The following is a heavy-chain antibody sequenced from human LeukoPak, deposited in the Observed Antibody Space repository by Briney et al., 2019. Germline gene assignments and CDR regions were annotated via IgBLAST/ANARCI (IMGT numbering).Heavy chain of an antibody. CDR3: ARSLPYGTTWYGRSDF. CDR2: ISYDGSNK. Sequence: GGSLRLSCAASGFTFSSYAMHWVRQAPGKGLEWVAVISYDGSNKYYADSVKGRFTISRDNSKNTLYLQMNSLGAEDTAIYYCARSLPYGTTWYGRSDFWGQGTLVTVSS. V-gene: IGHV3-30-3*01. CDR1: GFTFSSYA. D-gene: IGHD6-13*01. J-gene: IGHJ4*02.